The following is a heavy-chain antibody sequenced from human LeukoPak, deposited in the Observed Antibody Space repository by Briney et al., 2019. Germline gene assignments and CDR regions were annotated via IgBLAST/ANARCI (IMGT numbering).Heavy chain of an antibody. D-gene: IGHD3-22*01. CDR2: INPNSGGT. CDR3: ARGGYYYDSSGYYDADY. J-gene: IGHJ4*02. Sequence: ASVKVSCKASGYTFTGYYMHWVRQAPGQGLEWMGWINPNSGGTNYAQKFQGRVTMTRDTSISTAYMELSRLRSDDKAVYYCARGGYYYDSSGYYDADYWGQGTLVTVSS. CDR1: GYTFTGYY. V-gene: IGHV1-2*02.